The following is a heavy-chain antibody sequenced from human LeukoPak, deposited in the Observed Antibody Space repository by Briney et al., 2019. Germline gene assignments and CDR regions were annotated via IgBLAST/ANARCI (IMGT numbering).Heavy chain of an antibody. D-gene: IGHD2-15*01. J-gene: IGHJ4*02. CDR2: INYSGTT. CDR3: ARTYCRGGTCYSWDY. V-gene: IGHV4-31*03. CDR1: GDSISSGDYY. Sequence: SETLSLTCTVSGDSISSGDYYWSWARQHPGKGLEWIGYINYSGTTYYNPSLTSRVTISVDTSKNQFSLKLSSVTAADTAVYCCARTYCRGGTCYSWDYWGQGTLVTVSS.